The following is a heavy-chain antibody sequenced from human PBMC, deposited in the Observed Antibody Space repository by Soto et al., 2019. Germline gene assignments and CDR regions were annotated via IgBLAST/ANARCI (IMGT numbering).Heavy chain of an antibody. Sequence: GASVKVSCKASGYSFTKFGISWVRQGPGQGLEWMGWISTSNGKTNYAQKFQGRVIVTTDTSTSTAYMELRSLRSDDTAVYYCARDGKDFWSGYYATAGYYYGMDVWGQGTTVTVSS. CDR2: ISTSNGKT. V-gene: IGHV1-18*01. CDR1: GYSFTKFG. J-gene: IGHJ6*02. CDR3: ARDGKDFWSGYYATAGYYYGMDV. D-gene: IGHD3-3*01.